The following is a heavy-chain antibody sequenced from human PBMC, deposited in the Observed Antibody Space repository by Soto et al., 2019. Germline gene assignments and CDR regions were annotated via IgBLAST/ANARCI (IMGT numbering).Heavy chain of an antibody. Sequence: PGGSLRLSCAASEFSFSIYSMNWVRQAPGKGLEWISSISSSSDYIYYADSVKGRFTISRDNSKNPLYLQLNSLRAEDTAVYYCARSPGRDGYNHFDYWGQGTLVTVSS. CDR1: EFSFSIYS. V-gene: IGHV3-21*01. CDR2: ISSSSDYI. J-gene: IGHJ4*02. CDR3: ARSPGRDGYNHFDY. D-gene: IGHD5-12*01.